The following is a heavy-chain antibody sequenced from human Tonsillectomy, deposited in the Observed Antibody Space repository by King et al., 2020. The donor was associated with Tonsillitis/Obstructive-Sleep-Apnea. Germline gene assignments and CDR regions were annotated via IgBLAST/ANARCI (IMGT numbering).Heavy chain of an antibody. D-gene: IGHD5-12*01. Sequence: VQLVESGGGVVQPGRSLRLSCAASGFFFNSYGMHWVRQAPGKGLEGVAVIWKEGGNKYYADSVKGRFTISRDNSKSTLDLEMNSLRAEDTAGYYCARDGLGSGYEIDYWGQGTLVTVSS. V-gene: IGHV3-33*01. CDR2: IWKEGGNK. CDR1: GFFFNSYG. CDR3: ARDGLGSGYEIDY. J-gene: IGHJ4*02.